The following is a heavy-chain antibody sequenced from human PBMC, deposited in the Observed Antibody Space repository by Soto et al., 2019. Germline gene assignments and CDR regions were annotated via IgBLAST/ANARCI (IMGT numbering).Heavy chain of an antibody. V-gene: IGHV4-39*01. CDR1: GGSISSSSYY. CDR3: ARQYPIAFGELLNGDNWFDP. CDR2: IYYSGST. J-gene: IGHJ5*02. Sequence: SETLSLTCTVSGGSISSSSYYWGWIRQPPGKGLEWIGSIYYSGSTYYNPSLKSRVTISVDTSKNQFSLKLSSVTAADTAVYYCARQYPIAFGELLNGDNWFDPWGQGTLVTVSS. D-gene: IGHD3-10*01.